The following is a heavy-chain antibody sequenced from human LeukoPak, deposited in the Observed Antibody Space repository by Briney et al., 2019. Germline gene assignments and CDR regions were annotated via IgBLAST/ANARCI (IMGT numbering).Heavy chain of an antibody. J-gene: IGHJ6*02. CDR3: ARIYDFWSGYYQDYYYGMDV. Sequence: SVKVSCKASGGTFSSYAISWVRQAPGQGLEWMGGIIPIFGTANYAQKLQGRVTMTTDTSTSTAYMELRSLRSDDTAVYYCARIYDFWSGYYQDYYYGMDVWGQGTTVTVSS. D-gene: IGHD3-3*01. CDR2: IIPIFGTA. CDR1: GGTFSSYA. V-gene: IGHV1-69*05.